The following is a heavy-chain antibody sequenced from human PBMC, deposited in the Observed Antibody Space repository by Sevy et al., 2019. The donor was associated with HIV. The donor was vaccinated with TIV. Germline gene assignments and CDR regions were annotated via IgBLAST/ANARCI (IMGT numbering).Heavy chain of an antibody. Sequence: ASVKVSCKVSGFSLTELSMHWVRQAPGKGLEWMGGFNPEDGETICAQTFQGRLTLTEDTSTDTAYMDLSSLTSDDTAIYYCATPFCTSANCYTTFDSWGQGTQVTVSS. CDR1: GFSLTELS. CDR3: ATPFCTSANCYTTFDS. CDR2: FNPEDGET. J-gene: IGHJ4*02. D-gene: IGHD2-2*02. V-gene: IGHV1-24*01.